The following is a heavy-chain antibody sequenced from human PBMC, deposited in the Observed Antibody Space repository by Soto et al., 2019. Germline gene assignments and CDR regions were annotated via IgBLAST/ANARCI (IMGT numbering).Heavy chain of an antibody. CDR1: GFTFSSYA. CDR2: ISGSGGST. V-gene: IGHV3-23*01. CDR3: ARGYDITFDY. Sequence: EVQLLESGGGLVQPGGSLRLSCAASGFTFSSYAMSWVRQAPGKGLEWVSAISGSGGSTYYADSVKGRFTISRDNSQNTLYLQMNSLRAEDTAVYACARGYDITFDYWGQGTLVTVSS. D-gene: IGHD3-9*01. J-gene: IGHJ4*02.